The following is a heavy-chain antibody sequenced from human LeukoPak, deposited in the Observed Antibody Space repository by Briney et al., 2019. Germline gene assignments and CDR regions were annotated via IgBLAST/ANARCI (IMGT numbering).Heavy chain of an antibody. CDR2: IYSGGST. D-gene: IGHD2-15*01. CDR1: GFTVSNNY. J-gene: IGHJ3*02. CDR3: ASGLRGYGI. V-gene: IGHV3-53*01. Sequence: GGSLRLSCAASGFTVSNNYMSWVRQAPGKGLEWVSAIYSGGSTFFADSVKGRFNISRDNSKNTLCLQMNSLRTEDTAVYYCASGLRGYGIWGQGTRVTVSS.